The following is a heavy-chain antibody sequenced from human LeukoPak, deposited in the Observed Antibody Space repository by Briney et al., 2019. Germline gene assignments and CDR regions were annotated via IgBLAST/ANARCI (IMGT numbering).Heavy chain of an antibody. Sequence: PGESLKISCAASGFTFSSYEMNWVRQAPGKGLEWVSYISSGTSAIYYADSVKGRFTISRDNAKNSLYLQMNSLRAEDTAVYYCARYSYGANAFDIWGQGTMVTVSS. J-gene: IGHJ3*02. CDR1: GFTFSSYE. V-gene: IGHV3-48*03. CDR2: ISSGTSAI. CDR3: ARYSYGANAFDI. D-gene: IGHD5-18*01.